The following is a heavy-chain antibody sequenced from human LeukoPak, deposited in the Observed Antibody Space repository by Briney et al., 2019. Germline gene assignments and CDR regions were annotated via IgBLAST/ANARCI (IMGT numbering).Heavy chain of an antibody. CDR2: IYTSGST. CDR3: AREYCSSTSCFHYNYYYYMDV. J-gene: IGHJ6*03. D-gene: IGHD2-2*01. CDR1: GGSISGNY. V-gene: IGHV4-4*07. Sequence: SETLSLTCTVSGGSISGNYWSWIRQPAGKGLEWIGRIYTSGSTNYNPSLKSRVTMSVDTSKNQFSLKLSSVTAADTAVYYRAREYCSSTSCFHYNYYYYMDVWGKGTTVTVSS.